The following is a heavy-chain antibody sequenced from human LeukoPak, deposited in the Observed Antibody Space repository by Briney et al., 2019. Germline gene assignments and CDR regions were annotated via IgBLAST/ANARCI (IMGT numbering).Heavy chain of an antibody. V-gene: IGHV4-59*01. Sequence: PSETLSLTCTVSGGSISYYYWSWIRQPPGKGLEWFGYVYYSGSTNYNPSLKSRVTISADTSKNQLSLKLTSVTAADTAVYYCARSNYYGSSGFLDYWGQGTLVSVSS. CDR2: VYYSGST. D-gene: IGHD3-22*01. J-gene: IGHJ4*02. CDR1: GGSISYYY. CDR3: ARSNYYGSSGFLDY.